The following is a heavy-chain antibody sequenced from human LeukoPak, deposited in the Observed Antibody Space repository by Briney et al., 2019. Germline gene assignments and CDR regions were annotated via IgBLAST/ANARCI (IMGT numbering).Heavy chain of an antibody. CDR1: GDSISGYS. CDR2: IQTSGST. D-gene: IGHD5-18*01. V-gene: IGHV4-4*09. J-gene: IGHJ6*03. Sequence: SETLSLTCTVSGDSISGYSWSWIRQSPEKGLEWIGLIQTSGSTKYKPSLKSRVTISVDTSKNQLSLKVSPVTAADTAVYYCARRVSSTAVRPNIYQYMDVWGKGTTVTVSS. CDR3: ARRVSSTAVRPNIYQYMDV.